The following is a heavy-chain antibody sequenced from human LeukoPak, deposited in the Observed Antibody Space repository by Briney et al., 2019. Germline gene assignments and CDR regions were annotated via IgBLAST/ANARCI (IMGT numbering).Heavy chain of an antibody. CDR3: ARSTCSGGSCSIDY. CDR1: GGSISSYY. CDR2: IYYSGST. Sequence: SETLSLTCTVSGGSISSYYWSWIRQPPGKGLEWIGYIYYSGSTNYNPSLKSRVTISVDTSKNQFSLKLSSVTAADTAVYYCARSTCSGGSCSIDYWGQGPLVTVSS. J-gene: IGHJ4*02. D-gene: IGHD2-15*01. V-gene: IGHV4-59*01.